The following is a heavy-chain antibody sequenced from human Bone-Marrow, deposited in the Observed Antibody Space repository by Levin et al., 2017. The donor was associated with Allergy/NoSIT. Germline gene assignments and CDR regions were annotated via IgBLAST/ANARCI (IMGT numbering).Heavy chain of an antibody. CDR2: IKSKTDGGTT. CDR1: GFTFSNAW. CDR3: TTGFITMEGDV. Sequence: GESLKISCAASGFTFSNAWMSWVRQAPGKGLEWVGRIKSKTDGGTTDYAAPVKGRFTISRDDSKNTLYLQMNSLKTEDTAVYYCTTGFITMEGDVWGKGTTVTVSS. V-gene: IGHV3-15*01. J-gene: IGHJ6*04. D-gene: IGHD3-10*01.